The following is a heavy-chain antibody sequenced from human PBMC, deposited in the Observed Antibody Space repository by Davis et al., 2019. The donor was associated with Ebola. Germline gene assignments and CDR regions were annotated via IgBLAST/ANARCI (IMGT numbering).Heavy chain of an antibody. CDR1: GYTFTSND. J-gene: IGHJ2*01. V-gene: IGHV1-18*04. D-gene: IGHD1-1*01. CDR2: ISAYNGNT. CDR3: AREGAVNFWYFDL. Sequence: ASVKVSCKASGYTFTSNDIHWVRQAPGQGLEWMGWISAYNGNTNYAQNLRGRVTMTTDTSTSTAYMELRSLRSDDTAVYYCAREGAVNFWYFDLWGRGTLVIVSS.